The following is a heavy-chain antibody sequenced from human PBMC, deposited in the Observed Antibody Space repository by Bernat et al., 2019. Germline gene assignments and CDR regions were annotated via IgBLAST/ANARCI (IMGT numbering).Heavy chain of an antibody. CDR1: RFTFSSYT. Sequence: EVQLVESGGGLVKPGGSLRLSCAASRFTFSSYTMNWVRQAPGQGLEWVSSISGSSAYIYYAASVKGRFTISRDNAKNSLYLQMNSLRAEDTAAYYCATGTYYYYIDVWGKGTTVTVSS. CDR3: ATGTYYYYIDV. V-gene: IGHV3-21*01. J-gene: IGHJ6*03. CDR2: ISGSSAYI.